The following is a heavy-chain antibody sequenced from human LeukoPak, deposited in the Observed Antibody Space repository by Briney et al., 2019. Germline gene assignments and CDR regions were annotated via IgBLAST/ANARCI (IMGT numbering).Heavy chain of an antibody. V-gene: IGHV3-21*01. CDR1: GFTFSSYS. Sequence: GGSLRLSCAASGFTFSSYSMNWVRQAPGKGLEWVSPISSSSSYIYYADSVKGRFTISRDNAKNSLYLQMNSLRAEDTAVYYCARYSGSYSGSFDYWGQGTLVTVSS. J-gene: IGHJ4*02. CDR2: ISSSSSYI. D-gene: IGHD1-26*01. CDR3: ARYSGSYSGSFDY.